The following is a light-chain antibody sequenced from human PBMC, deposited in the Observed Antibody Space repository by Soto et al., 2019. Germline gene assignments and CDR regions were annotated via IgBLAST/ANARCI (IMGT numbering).Light chain of an antibody. V-gene: IGKV1-39*01. J-gene: IGKJ1*01. CDR1: HTITSY. CDR3: QQSYSTPWT. CDR2: AAS. Sequence: DIQMTQSPSSLSASVGDRVTITCRAGHTITSYLNWYQQKPGKAPKLLIYAASSLQSGVPSRFSGSGSGTDFTLTISCLQPEDFATYYCQQSYSTPWTFGQGTKVEIK.